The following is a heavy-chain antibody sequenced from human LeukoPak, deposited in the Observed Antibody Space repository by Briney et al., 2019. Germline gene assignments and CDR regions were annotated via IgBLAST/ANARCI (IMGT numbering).Heavy chain of an antibody. J-gene: IGHJ4*02. Sequence: GASVKVSCRASGYTFTSYATHWVRQAPGQRLEWMGWINAGNGNTKYSQKFQGRVTITRDTSASTAYMELSSLRSEDTAVYYCARTIIAVAGHGFDYWGQGTLVTVSS. CDR1: GYTFTSYA. CDR2: INAGNGNT. D-gene: IGHD6-19*01. CDR3: ARTIIAVAGHGFDY. V-gene: IGHV1-3*01.